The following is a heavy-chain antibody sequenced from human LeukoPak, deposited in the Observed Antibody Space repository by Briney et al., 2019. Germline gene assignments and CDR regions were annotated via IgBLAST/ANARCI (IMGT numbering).Heavy chain of an antibody. Sequence: ASVKVSCKVSGYTLTELSMHWVRQAPGKGLEWMGGFDPEDGETIYAQKFQGRVTMTEDTSTDTAYMELSSLRSEDTAVYYCARVHGDYRWFDPWGQGTLVTVSS. D-gene: IGHD4-17*01. CDR2: FDPEDGET. J-gene: IGHJ5*02. CDR1: GYTLTELS. CDR3: ARVHGDYRWFDP. V-gene: IGHV1-24*01.